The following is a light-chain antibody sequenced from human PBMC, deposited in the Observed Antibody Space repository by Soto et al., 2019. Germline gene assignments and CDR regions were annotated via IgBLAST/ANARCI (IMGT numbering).Light chain of an antibody. CDR2: DAS. CDR3: QQFSSYPLT. CDR1: QTVRNNY. J-gene: IGKJ4*01. Sequence: EYVCRQSPGTLSLSTGERATLSCRASQTVRNNYLAWYQQKPGQAPRLLIYDASSRATGIPDRFSGGGSGTDFTLTISRLEPEDFAVYYCQQFSSYPLTFGGGTKVDNK. V-gene: IGKV3-20*01.